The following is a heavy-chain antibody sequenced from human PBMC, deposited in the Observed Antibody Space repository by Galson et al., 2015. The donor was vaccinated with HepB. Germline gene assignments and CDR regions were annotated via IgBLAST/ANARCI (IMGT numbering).Heavy chain of an antibody. CDR3: ATDPGGSGCFYSMDV. CDR1: GYTLTEFS. Sequence: SVKVSCKVSGYTLTEFSMHWVRQAPGKGLEWMGGFDPEDGDTIYAQNFQGRVTMTEDTSTDTAYMELSSLRSEDTAVYYCATDPGGSGCFYSMDVLGQGTTVTVSS. V-gene: IGHV1-24*01. CDR2: FDPEDGDT. D-gene: IGHD3-10*01. J-gene: IGHJ6*02.